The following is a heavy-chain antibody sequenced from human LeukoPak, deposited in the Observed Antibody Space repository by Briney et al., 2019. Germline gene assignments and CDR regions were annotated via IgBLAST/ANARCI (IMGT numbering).Heavy chain of an antibody. Sequence: KPSETLSLTCAVYGGSFSGYYWSWIRQPPGKGLEWIGEINHSGSTNYNPSLKSRVTISVDTSKNQFSLKLSSVTVADTAVHYCAISPYYYGSGSYYNYNWFDPWGQGTLVTVSS. CDR2: INHSGST. J-gene: IGHJ5*02. CDR1: GGSFSGYY. V-gene: IGHV4-34*01. D-gene: IGHD3-10*01. CDR3: AISPYYYGSGSYYNYNWFDP.